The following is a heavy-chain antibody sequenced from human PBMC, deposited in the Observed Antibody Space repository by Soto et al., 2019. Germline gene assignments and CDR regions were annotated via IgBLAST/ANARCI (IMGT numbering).Heavy chain of an antibody. Sequence: QVPLVQSGAEVKKSGASVKVSCKPSGYSFSDYFIQWVRQAPGQGLEWVAWINPKTAATNYAKKFQGRVSLTWDTSSTTADMELTRLRPDDTAVYYCARIKWGLNYYNGMDVWGQGTTVIFSS. CDR1: GYSFSDYF. J-gene: IGHJ6*02. CDR2: INPKTAAT. D-gene: IGHD1-26*01. V-gene: IGHV1-2*02. CDR3: ARIKWGLNYYNGMDV.